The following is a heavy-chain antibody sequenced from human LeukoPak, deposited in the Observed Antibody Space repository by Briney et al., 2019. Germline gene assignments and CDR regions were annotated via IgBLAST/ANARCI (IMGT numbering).Heavy chain of an antibody. Sequence: GESLKISCKGSGYSFPTYWIGWVRQMPGKGLEWMGIIYPGDSDTTYSPSFQGQVTISVDKSVSTAFLQWSSLKASDSAMYYCARYIDYGDSRRYFDYWGQGTLVTVSA. CDR3: ARYIDYGDSRRYFDY. CDR1: GYSFPTYW. J-gene: IGHJ4*02. D-gene: IGHD4-17*01. V-gene: IGHV5-51*01. CDR2: IYPGDSDT.